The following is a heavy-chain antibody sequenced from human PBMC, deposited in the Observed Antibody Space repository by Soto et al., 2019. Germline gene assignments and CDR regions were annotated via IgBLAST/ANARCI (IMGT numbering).Heavy chain of an antibody. J-gene: IGHJ5*02. Sequence: ASVKVSCKASGYTFTSYAMHWVRQAPGQRLEWMGWINAGNGNTKYSQKFQGRVTITRDTSASTAYMELSSLRPEDTAVYYCARDPGGIVVVPASIGYWFDPWGQGTLVTVSS. CDR3: ARDPGGIVVVPASIGYWFDP. CDR2: INAGNGNT. V-gene: IGHV1-3*01. D-gene: IGHD2-2*01. CDR1: GYTFTSYA.